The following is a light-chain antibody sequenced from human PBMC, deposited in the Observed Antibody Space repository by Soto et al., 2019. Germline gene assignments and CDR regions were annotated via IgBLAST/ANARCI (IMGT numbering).Light chain of an antibody. CDR2: DAS. V-gene: IGKV3-11*01. CDR1: QSVSSY. Sequence: EIVFTQSPATLSLSPGERATLSCRASQSVSSYLAWYQQKPGQAPRLLIYDASNRATAIPARFSGSGSGTDFTLTISSLEPEDFALYYCQQRSNWPRTFGQGTKVDIK. CDR3: QQRSNWPRT. J-gene: IGKJ1*01.